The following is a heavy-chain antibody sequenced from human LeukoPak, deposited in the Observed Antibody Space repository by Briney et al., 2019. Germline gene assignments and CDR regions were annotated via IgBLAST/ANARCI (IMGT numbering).Heavy chain of an antibody. CDR1: GFTFSSYE. CDR2: ITSSDSTT. CDR3: ATYRQVLLPFES. J-gene: IGHJ4*02. Sequence: GGSLRLSCVASGFTFSSYEMNWVRQAPGKGLEWLSYITSSDSTTHYADSVKGRFTISRDNAKNSLYLQMNSLRAEDTAIYYCATYRQVLLPFESWGQGTLVTVSS. D-gene: IGHD2-8*02. V-gene: IGHV3-48*03.